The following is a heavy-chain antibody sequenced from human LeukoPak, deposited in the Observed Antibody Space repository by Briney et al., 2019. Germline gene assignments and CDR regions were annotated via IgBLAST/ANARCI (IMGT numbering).Heavy chain of an antibody. Sequence: ASVKVSCNVSGYTLTEVSMHWVRQAPGKGLEWMGGFHPEDGEPLYAQRFQDRVTMTEDTSTDTAYMKLSGLRFEDTAIYYCATISDIVVVWGQGTMVTVSS. CDR1: GYTLTEVS. CDR2: FHPEDGEP. CDR3: ATISDIVVV. J-gene: IGHJ3*01. V-gene: IGHV1-24*01. D-gene: IGHD2-2*01.